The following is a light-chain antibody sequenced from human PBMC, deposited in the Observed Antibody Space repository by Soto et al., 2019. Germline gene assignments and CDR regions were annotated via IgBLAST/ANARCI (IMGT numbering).Light chain of an antibody. Sequence: DIQMTQSPSTLSASVGDRVTITCRASQSISSWLAWYQQKPGKAPKLLIYEASSSQIGVPPRFSGSGFGTEFTLTISSLHPDDFATYYCQHDKESSTFGQGNRLEIK. CDR3: QHDKESST. CDR1: QSISSW. V-gene: IGKV1-5*03. CDR2: EAS. J-gene: IGKJ1*01.